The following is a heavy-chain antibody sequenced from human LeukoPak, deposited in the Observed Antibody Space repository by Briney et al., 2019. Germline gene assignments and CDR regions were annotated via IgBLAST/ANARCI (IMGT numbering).Heavy chain of an antibody. CDR2: MNPNSCNT. Sequence: GASVKVSCKASGYTFTSYDSNWVRQATGQGLEWMGWMNPNSCNTGYAQKFQGRVTMTRNTSISTAYMELSSLRSEDTAVYYCARGTIGYYGSGSYYYYYYYMDVWGKGTTVTISS. CDR3: ARGTIGYYGSGSYYYYYYYMDV. D-gene: IGHD3-10*01. V-gene: IGHV1-8*01. J-gene: IGHJ6*03. CDR1: GYTFTSYD.